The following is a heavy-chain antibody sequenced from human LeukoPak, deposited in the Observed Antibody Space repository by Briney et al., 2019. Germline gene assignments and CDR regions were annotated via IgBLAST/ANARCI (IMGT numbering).Heavy chain of an antibody. Sequence: PSETLSLTCTVSGGSVSSTTYYWSWIRQPPGKGLEWITSINYSGSTYYNPSLKSRVTISVDTSENQFSLKLSSVTAADTAVYYCARYVVYGSGKYYFDYWGQGTLVTVSS. J-gene: IGHJ4*02. CDR2: INYSGST. V-gene: IGHV4-39*01. CDR1: GGSVSSTTYY. D-gene: IGHD3-10*01. CDR3: ARYVVYGSGKYYFDY.